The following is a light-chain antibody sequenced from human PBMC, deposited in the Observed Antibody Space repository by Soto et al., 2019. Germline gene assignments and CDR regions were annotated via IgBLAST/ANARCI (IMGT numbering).Light chain of an antibody. Sequence: QSALTLPASVSGSPGQSITISCIGTNSDVGGYDFVSWYQQHPGKAPKLLIYEVSNRPSGVSNRFSGSKSGNTASLTISGLQAEDEADYYCSSFTVTITVLFGGGTKLTVL. CDR1: NSDVGGYDF. CDR2: EVS. V-gene: IGLV2-14*01. CDR3: SSFTVTITVL. J-gene: IGLJ2*01.